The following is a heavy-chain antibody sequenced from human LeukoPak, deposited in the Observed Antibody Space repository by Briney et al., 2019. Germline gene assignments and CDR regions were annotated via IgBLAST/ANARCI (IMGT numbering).Heavy chain of an antibody. CDR2: IYYSGST. Sequence: ETLSLTCTVSGGSISSYYWSWIRQPPGKGLEWIGYIYYSGSTNYNPSLKSRVTISTDMSKNQLSLQLSSVTAADTAVYYCARQTFGDLYFDSWGQGTLVIVSS. V-gene: IGHV4-59*08. J-gene: IGHJ4*02. CDR1: GGSISSYY. D-gene: IGHD3-10*01. CDR3: ARQTFGDLYFDS.